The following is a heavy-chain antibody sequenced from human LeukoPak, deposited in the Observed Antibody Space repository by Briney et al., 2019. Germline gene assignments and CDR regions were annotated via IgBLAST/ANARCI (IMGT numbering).Heavy chain of an antibody. Sequence: GGSLRLSCAASGFTVSSNYMSWVRQAPGKGLEWVSVIYSGGSTYYADSVKGRFTNSRDNSKNTLYLQMNSLRAEDTAVYYCARWSHYDSSGYRDYWGQGTLVTVSS. CDR3: ARWSHYDSSGYRDY. D-gene: IGHD3-22*01. V-gene: IGHV3-53*01. J-gene: IGHJ4*02. CDR1: GFTVSSNY. CDR2: IYSGGST.